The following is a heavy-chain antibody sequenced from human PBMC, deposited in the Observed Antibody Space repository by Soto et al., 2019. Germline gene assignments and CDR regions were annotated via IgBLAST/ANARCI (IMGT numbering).Heavy chain of an antibody. J-gene: IGHJ5*02. CDR1: GGSFSGYY. CDR2: INHSGST. V-gene: IGHV4-34*01. D-gene: IGHD3-10*01. Sequence: SETLSLTCAVYGGSFSGYYWSWIRQPPGKGLEWIGEINHSGSTNYNPSLKSRVTISVDTSRNQFSLKLSSVTAADTAVYYCARVLYGSGSSNWFDPWGQGTLVTVSS. CDR3: ARVLYGSGSSNWFDP.